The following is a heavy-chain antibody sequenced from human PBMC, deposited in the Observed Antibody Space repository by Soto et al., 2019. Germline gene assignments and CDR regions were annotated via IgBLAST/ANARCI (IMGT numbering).Heavy chain of an antibody. J-gene: IGHJ2*01. CDR1: GFTFSSYW. Sequence: GGSLRFSCAASGFTFSSYWMTWVRQAPGKGLEWVANIKQDGSKKYYVDSVKGRFTISRDNAKNSLYLQMNSLRAEDTAVYYCAKRVWYFDLWGRGTLVTVSS. CDR3: AKRVWYFDL. CDR2: IKQDGSKK. V-gene: IGHV3-7*01.